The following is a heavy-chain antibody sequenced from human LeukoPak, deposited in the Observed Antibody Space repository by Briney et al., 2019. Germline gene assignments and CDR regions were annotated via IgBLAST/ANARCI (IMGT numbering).Heavy chain of an antibody. Sequence: GGSLRLSCAVSGFTFSSNWMSWVRQAPAKGLEWVAHIKQDGSDKYYVDSVKGRFTISRDNAKNSLYLQMNSLRVEDTAVYFCARYGRNWDLDQWGQGTLVTVSS. D-gene: IGHD7-27*01. CDR2: IKQDGSDK. V-gene: IGHV3-7*01. CDR3: ARYGRNWDLDQ. CDR1: GFTFSSNW. J-gene: IGHJ4*02.